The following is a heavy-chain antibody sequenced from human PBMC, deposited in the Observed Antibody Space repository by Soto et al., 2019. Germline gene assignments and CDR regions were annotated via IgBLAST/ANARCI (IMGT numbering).Heavy chain of an antibody. J-gene: IGHJ3*02. Sequence: QVQLQESGPGLVKPSGTLSLTCAVSGGSISSSYWWSWVRQPPGKGLEWIGEIYHSGSTNYNPSLQSRVTISVDKSKTQFSLKLSAVTAADTAVYYCARLRITMIVVVFDAFDIWCQGTMVTVSS. CDR1: GGSISSSYW. V-gene: IGHV4-4*02. D-gene: IGHD3-22*01. CDR3: ARLRITMIVVVFDAFDI. CDR2: IYHSGST.